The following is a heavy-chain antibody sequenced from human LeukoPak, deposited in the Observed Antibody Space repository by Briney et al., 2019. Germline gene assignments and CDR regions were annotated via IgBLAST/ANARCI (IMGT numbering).Heavy chain of an antibody. V-gene: IGHV4-59*08. CDR2: IYYSGST. J-gene: IGHJ4*02. CDR3: ARLFPYPSDSGGYYYGRPSYYFDY. CDR1: GGSISSYY. Sequence: PSETLSLTCTVSGGSISSYYWSWIRQPPGKGLEWIGYIYYSGSTNYNPSLKSRVTISVDTSKNQFSLKLSSVTAADTAVYYCARLFPYPSDSGGYYYGRPSYYFDYWGQGTLVTVSS. D-gene: IGHD3-22*01.